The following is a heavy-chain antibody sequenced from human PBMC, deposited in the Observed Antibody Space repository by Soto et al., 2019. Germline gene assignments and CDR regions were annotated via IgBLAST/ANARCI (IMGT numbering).Heavy chain of an antibody. CDR2: INAGNGNT. CDR1: GYTFTSYA. D-gene: IGHD6-19*01. V-gene: IGHV1-3*01. CDR3: ASDPTETVAGSIKYFQH. J-gene: IGHJ1*01. Sequence: QVQLVQSGAEVKKPGASVKVSCKASGYTFTSYAMHWVRQAPGQRLEWMGWINAGNGNTKYSQKFQGRVTITRDTSASTAYMELSSLRSEDTAVYYCASDPTETVAGSIKYFQHCGQGTLVTVSS.